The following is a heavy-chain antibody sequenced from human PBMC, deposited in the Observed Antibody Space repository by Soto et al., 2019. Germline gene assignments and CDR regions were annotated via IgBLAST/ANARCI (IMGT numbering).Heavy chain of an antibody. J-gene: IGHJ4*02. V-gene: IGHV4-30-4*01. Sequence: QVQLQESGPGLVKPSQTLSLTCTVSGGSISSGDYYWCWIRQPPGKGLEWIGYIYYSGSTYYNPSLKSLVTISVDTSKNPFPKKLSYVTAADTAVYHCARGRGDGYKGTGGISLDYRGQGTMDTVYS. D-gene: IGHD3-10*01. CDR3: ARGRGDGYKGTGGISLDY. CDR2: IYYSGST. CDR1: GGSISSGDYY.